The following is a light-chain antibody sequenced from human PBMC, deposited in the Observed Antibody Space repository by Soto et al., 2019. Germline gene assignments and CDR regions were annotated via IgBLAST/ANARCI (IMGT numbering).Light chain of an antibody. Sequence: EIVLTQSPGTLSLSPGERATLSCRASQIVSSSYLAWYQQKPGQAPRLLIYGASSRATGIPDRFSGSGSGTDFTLIISRLEPEDFAVYYCQQYGSSAWTFGQGTKVEIK. CDR1: QIVSSSY. J-gene: IGKJ1*01. V-gene: IGKV3-20*01. CDR2: GAS. CDR3: QQYGSSAWT.